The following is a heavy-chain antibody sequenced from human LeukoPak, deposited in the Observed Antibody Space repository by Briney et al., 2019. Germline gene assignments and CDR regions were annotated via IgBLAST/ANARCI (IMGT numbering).Heavy chain of an antibody. D-gene: IGHD3-16*01. CDR2: INPSGGST. CDR1: GYTFTSDD. J-gene: IGHJ2*01. V-gene: IGHV1-46*01. CDR3: AREFQNLGPDNNWYFDL. Sequence: AASVKVSCKASGYTFTSDDMHWVRQAPGQGLEWMGIINPSGGSTSYAQKFQGRVTMTRDMSTSTVYMELSSLRSEDTAVYYCAREFQNLGPDNNWYFDLWGRGTLVTVSS.